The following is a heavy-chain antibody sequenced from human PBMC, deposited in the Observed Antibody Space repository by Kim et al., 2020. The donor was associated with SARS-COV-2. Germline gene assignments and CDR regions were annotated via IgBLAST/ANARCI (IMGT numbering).Heavy chain of an antibody. D-gene: IGHD3-10*01. V-gene: IGHV4-34*01. CDR3: AGGQDVDSGRYGGMDV. CDR1: GGSFNDYY. Sequence: SETLSLTCAVNGGSFNDYYWSWIRQPPGKGLEWIGEINHSGSTNSNPSLKSRVIISVDTSKNQFSLKLSSVTAADTAVYYCAGGQDVDSGRYGGMDVWGRGTAVTVSS. J-gene: IGHJ6*02. CDR2: INHSGST.